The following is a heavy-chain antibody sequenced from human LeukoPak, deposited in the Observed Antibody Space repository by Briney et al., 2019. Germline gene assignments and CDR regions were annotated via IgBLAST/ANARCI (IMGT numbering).Heavy chain of an antibody. CDR1: GYTFTSYG. J-gene: IGHJ4*02. CDR2: INPNSGGT. CDR3: ARDSRGYYDSSGYYGY. D-gene: IGHD3-22*01. V-gene: IGHV1-2*02. Sequence: ASVKVSCKAYGYTFTSYGISWVRQAPGQGLGWMGWINPNSGGTNYAQKFQGRVTMTRDTSISTAYMELSRLRSDDTAVYYCARDSRGYYDSSGYYGYWGQGTLVTVSS.